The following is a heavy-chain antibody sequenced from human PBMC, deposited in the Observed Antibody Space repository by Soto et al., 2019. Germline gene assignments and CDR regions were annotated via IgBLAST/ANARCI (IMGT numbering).Heavy chain of an antibody. V-gene: IGHV3-48*01. CDR1: GFTFSSYS. CDR2: ISSSSSTI. CDR3: ARVYCSGGSCYLDY. D-gene: IGHD2-15*01. Sequence: GGSLRLSCAASGFTFSSYSMNWVRQAPGKGLEWVSYISSSSSTIYYADSVKGRFTISRDNAKNSLYLQMNSLRAEDTAVYYCARVYCSGGSCYLDYWGQGTLVTVSS. J-gene: IGHJ4*02.